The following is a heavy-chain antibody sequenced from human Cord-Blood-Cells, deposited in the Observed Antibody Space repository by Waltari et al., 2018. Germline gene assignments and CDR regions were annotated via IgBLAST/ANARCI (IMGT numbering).Heavy chain of an antibody. J-gene: IGHJ4*02. CDR3: ARHGAGGWDTHFDY. Sequence: QLQLQESGPGLVKPSETLSLTCTVSGGSISSSSYYWGWIRPPPGKGLEWIGSIYYSGSTYYNPSLKSRVTISVDTSKNQFSLKLSSVTAADTAVYYCARHGAGGWDTHFDYWGQGTLVTVSS. V-gene: IGHV4-39*01. CDR2: IYYSGST. D-gene: IGHD6-19*01. CDR1: GGSISSSSYY.